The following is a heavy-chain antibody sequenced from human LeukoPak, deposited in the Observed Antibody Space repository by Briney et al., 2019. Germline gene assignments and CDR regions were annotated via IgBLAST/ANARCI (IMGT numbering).Heavy chain of an antibody. CDR3: ERDQDGYNLFDY. CDR2: IWFDGSDK. D-gene: IGHD5-24*01. J-gene: IGHJ4*02. CDR1: GFNFGTHG. Sequence: GGSLRLSCAASGFNFGTHGMHWVRQAPGKGLEWVAIIWFDGSDKYYADSVKGRFTISRDNSKNMLYLEMKSLRTEDTALYYCERDQDGYNLFDYWGQGTLVTVSS. V-gene: IGHV3-33*01.